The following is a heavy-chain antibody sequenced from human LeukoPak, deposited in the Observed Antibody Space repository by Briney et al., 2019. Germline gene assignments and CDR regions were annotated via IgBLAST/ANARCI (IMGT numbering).Heavy chain of an antibody. V-gene: IGHV4-59*12. Sequence: PSETLSLTCTVSGGYISSYYWSWIRQPPGKGLEWIGSIYYSGSTYYNPSLKSRVTISVDTSKNQFSLKLSSVTAADTAVYYCARGWYLDYWGQGTLVTVSS. CDR2: IYYSGST. D-gene: IGHD6-13*01. J-gene: IGHJ4*02. CDR1: GGYISSYY. CDR3: ARGWYLDY.